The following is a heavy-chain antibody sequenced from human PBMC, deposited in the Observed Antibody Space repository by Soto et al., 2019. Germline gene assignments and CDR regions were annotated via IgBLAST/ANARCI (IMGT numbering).Heavy chain of an antibody. V-gene: IGHV3-7*01. CDR2: IKQDGSEK. CDR3: ARATSVDAY. Sequence: EVQLVESGGDLVQPGGSLRLSCAASGFAFRGYWMSWVRQAPGKGLEGVANIKQDGSEKYYVDSVKGRFTISRDNAKNSLYLQMNSLRVEDTAVYYCARATSVDAYWGQGTLFTVSS. J-gene: IGHJ4*02. CDR1: GFAFRGYW. D-gene: IGHD5-12*01.